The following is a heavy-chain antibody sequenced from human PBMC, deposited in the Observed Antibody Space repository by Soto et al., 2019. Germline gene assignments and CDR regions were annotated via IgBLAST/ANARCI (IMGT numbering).Heavy chain of an antibody. Sequence: QVQLVQSGAEVKKPGASVKVSCKASGYTFTGYYMHWVRQAPGQGLEWMGWINPNSGGTNYAQKFQGRVTMTRDTSISTAYMELSRLRSDDTAVYYCAREAPDIAVVGTRYLDLCGGGTLVTVAS. CDR1: GYTFTGYY. CDR2: INPNSGGT. D-gene: IGHD6-19*01. V-gene: IGHV1-2*02. CDR3: AREAPDIAVVGTRYLDL. J-gene: IGHJ2*01.